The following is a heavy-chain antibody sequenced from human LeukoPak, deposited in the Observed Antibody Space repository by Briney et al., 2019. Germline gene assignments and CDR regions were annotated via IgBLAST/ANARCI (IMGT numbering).Heavy chain of an antibody. CDR1: GIIFRNYW. V-gene: IGHV3-74*01. D-gene: IGHD4-11*01. CDR3: ATDDYRGMGY. J-gene: IGHJ4*02. Sequence: GGSLRLSCTTSGIIFRNYWIHWVRQAPGKGLVWVSHITQDGSSTFYADSVKGRFTTSGDNAKNTVFLQMNSLTAEDTGVYYCATDDYRGMGYWGQGILVTVSS. CDR2: ITQDGSST.